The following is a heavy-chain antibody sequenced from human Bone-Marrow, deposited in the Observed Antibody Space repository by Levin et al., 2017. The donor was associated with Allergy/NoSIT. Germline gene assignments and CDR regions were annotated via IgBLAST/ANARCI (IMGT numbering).Heavy chain of an antibody. V-gene: IGHV4-30-4*01. J-gene: IGHJ5*02. CDR1: GDSISSGDFY. Sequence: SETLSLTCSVSGDSISSGDFYWTWIRQPPGKGLEWLGRTHYIGSTSYNPSLKSPLNISVDTSKNHFSLKLSSVTAADTTVYYCARGVSCSSTSCSRWNWFDPWGQGKLVTVSS. CDR3: ARGVSCSSTSCSRWNWFDP. CDR2: THYIGST. D-gene: IGHD2-2*01.